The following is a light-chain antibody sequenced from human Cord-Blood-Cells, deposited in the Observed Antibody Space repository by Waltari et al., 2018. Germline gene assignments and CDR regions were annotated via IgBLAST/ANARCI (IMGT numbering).Light chain of an antibody. Sequence: EIVMTQSPATLSVSPGERATLSCRASQRVSSNLAWYQQKPGQAPRLRIYGASTRATGIQARFSGSGSGTEFTLTISSLQSEDFAVYYCQQYNNWPPITFGQGTRLEIK. V-gene: IGKV3-15*01. CDR3: QQYNNWPPIT. CDR2: GAS. CDR1: QRVSSN. J-gene: IGKJ5*01.